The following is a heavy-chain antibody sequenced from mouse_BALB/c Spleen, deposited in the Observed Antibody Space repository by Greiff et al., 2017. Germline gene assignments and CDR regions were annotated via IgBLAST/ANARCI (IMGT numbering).Heavy chain of an antibody. CDR3: ARDNTWFAY. CDR1: GFTFTAYY. Sequence: EVKLVESGGGLVQPGGSLRLSCATSGFTFTAYYMSWVRQPPGKALEWLGFIRNKANGYTTEYSASVKGRFTISRDNSQSILYLQMNTLRAEDSATYYCARDNTWFAYWGQGTLVTVSA. J-gene: IGHJ3*01. V-gene: IGHV7-3*02. CDR2: IRNKANGYTT.